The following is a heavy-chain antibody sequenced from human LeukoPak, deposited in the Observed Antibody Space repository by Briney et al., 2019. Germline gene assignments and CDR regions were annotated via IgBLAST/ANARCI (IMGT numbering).Heavy chain of an antibody. CDR2: IYTSGDT. CDR3: ARVGPYIEVDP. V-gene: IGHV4-61*02. J-gene: IGHJ5*02. D-gene: IGHD5-12*01. CDR1: GGSSSSRPYY. Sequence: SETLSLTCTVSGGSSSSRPYYWSWIRQPAGKGLEWIGRIYTSGDTDYNPSLKSRVSISVDTSKNQFSLKLSSLTASDTAVYYCARVGPYIEVDPWGQGTLVIVSS.